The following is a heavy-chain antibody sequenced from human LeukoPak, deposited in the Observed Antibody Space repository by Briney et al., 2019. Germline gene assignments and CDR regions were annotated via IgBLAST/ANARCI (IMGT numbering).Heavy chain of an antibody. D-gene: IGHD3-10*01. CDR2: INHSGST. Sequence: SETLSLTCAVYGGCFSGYYWSWIRQPPGKGLEWIGEINHSGSTNYNPSLKSRVTISVDTSKNQFSLKLSSVTAADTAVYYCARDAGEVDYWGQGTLVTVSS. CDR3: ARDAGEVDY. V-gene: IGHV4-34*01. CDR1: GGCFSGYY. J-gene: IGHJ4*02.